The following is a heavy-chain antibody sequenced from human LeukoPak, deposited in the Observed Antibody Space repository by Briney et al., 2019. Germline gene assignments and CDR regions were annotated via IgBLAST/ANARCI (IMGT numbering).Heavy chain of an antibody. D-gene: IGHD6-13*01. CDR1: GGSISSYY. CDR2: IYSSGST. J-gene: IGHJ5*02. CDR3: ARHTSSTWENWFDP. Sequence: SETLSLTCTVSGGSISSYYWNWIRQPAGKGLEWIGRIYSSGSTNYNPSLESRVTISVDTSKNQFSLKLSSVTAADTAVYYCARHTSSTWENWFDPWGQGALVTVSS. V-gene: IGHV4-4*07.